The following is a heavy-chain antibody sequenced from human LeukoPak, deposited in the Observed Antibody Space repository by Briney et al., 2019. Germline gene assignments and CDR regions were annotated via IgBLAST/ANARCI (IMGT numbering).Heavy chain of an antibody. Sequence: GESLEISCKGSGYSFTSYWIGWVRQMPGKGLEWMGIIYPGDSDTRYSPSFQGQVTISADKSISTAYLQWSSLKASDTAMYYCARQSMGGTHGYRPFDYWGQGTLVTVSS. V-gene: IGHV5-51*01. J-gene: IGHJ4*02. CDR3: ARQSMGGTHGYRPFDY. CDR1: GYSFTSYW. D-gene: IGHD5-24*01. CDR2: IYPGDSDT.